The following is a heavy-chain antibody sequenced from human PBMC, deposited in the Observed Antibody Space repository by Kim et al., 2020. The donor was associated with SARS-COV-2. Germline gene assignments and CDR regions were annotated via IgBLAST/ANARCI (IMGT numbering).Heavy chain of an antibody. J-gene: IGHJ6*02. V-gene: IGHV3-23*01. CDR3: AKMDTPSFGELFGYYYGMDV. CDR1: GFTFSSYA. Sequence: GGSLRLSCAASGFTFSSYAMSWVRQAPGKGLEWVSAISGSGGSTYYADSVKGRFTISRDNSKNTLYLQMNSLRAEDTAVYYCAKMDTPSFGELFGYYYGMDVWGQGTTVTVSS. D-gene: IGHD3-10*01. CDR2: ISGSGGST.